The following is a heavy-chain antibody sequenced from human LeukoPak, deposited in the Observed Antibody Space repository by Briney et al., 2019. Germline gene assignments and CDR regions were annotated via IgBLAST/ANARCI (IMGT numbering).Heavy chain of an antibody. D-gene: IGHD4-23*01. Sequence: GGSLRLSCAASGFTFSTYWMSWVRQVPGKGLEWVANIHQDGIERYYVDSVKGRFTISRDNAKNSLYLQMNSLRAEDTAVYYCASEAPGYGGNSGDYWGQGTLVTVSS. CDR1: GFTFSTYW. J-gene: IGHJ4*02. V-gene: IGHV3-7*01. CDR2: IHQDGIER. CDR3: ASEAPGYGGNSGDY.